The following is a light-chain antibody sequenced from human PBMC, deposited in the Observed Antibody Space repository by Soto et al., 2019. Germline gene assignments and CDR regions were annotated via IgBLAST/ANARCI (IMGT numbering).Light chain of an antibody. CDR3: QQYNIPWT. CDR1: QSISVW. J-gene: IGKJ1*01. V-gene: IGKV1-5*03. Sequence: DIQMTQSPSTLSASVGDRVTITCRASQSISVWLAWYQQKAGKAPNLLIYKASRLESGVPSRFSGSGSETEFTLTISGLQPGDSATYYCQQYNIPWTLGQGTKVEIK. CDR2: KAS.